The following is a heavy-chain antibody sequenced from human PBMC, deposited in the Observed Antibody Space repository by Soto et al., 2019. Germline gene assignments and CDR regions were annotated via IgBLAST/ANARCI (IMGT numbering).Heavy chain of an antibody. V-gene: IGHV4-59*01. CDR1: GGSISTYY. Sequence: PSETLSLTCTVSGGSISTYYWTWIRQPPGKGLQWIGNIYYSGTTNYNPSLKSRVTISVDTSKSQFSLKLSSVAAADTAIYYCARGRDWFDPWGQGTLVTVSS. CDR2: IYYSGTT. J-gene: IGHJ5*02. CDR3: ARGRDWFDP.